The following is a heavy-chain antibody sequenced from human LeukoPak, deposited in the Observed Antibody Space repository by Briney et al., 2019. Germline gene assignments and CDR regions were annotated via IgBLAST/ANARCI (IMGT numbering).Heavy chain of an antibody. V-gene: IGHV4-34*01. Sequence: SETLSLTCAVYGGSFSGYYWSWIRQPPGKGLEWIGEINHSGSTNYNPSLKSRVTISVDTSKNQFSLKLSSVTAADTAVYYCARVLGGPSDYWGQGTLVTVSS. CDR2: INHSGST. CDR1: GGSFSGYY. J-gene: IGHJ4*02. D-gene: IGHD6-13*01. CDR3: ARVLGGPSDY.